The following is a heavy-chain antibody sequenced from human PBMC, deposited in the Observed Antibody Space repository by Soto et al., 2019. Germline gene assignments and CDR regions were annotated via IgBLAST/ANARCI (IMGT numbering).Heavy chain of an antibody. Sequence: ASVKVSCKASGYTFTSYAMHWVRQAPGQRLEWMGWITAGNGNTQYSQKFQDRATITRDASATTAYMELSSLTSEDTAIYFCARALVDYSNLDCWGQGALVTVSS. CDR1: GYTFTSYA. V-gene: IGHV1-3*01. CDR2: ITAGNGNT. D-gene: IGHD6-13*01. J-gene: IGHJ4*02. CDR3: ARALVDYSNLDC.